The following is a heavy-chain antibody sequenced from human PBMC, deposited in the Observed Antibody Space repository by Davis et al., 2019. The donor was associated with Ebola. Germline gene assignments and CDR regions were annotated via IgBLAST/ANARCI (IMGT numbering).Heavy chain of an antibody. J-gene: IGHJ4*02. V-gene: IGHV3-74*01. CDR1: GVTLSSSW. CDR3: ARDLGH. Sequence: GESLKISCAASGVTLSSSWTHWVRQAPGKGLVWVSRISSDGSSTTYADSVKGRFTISRDIAKNTLYLQMNSLRAEDTAVYYCARDLGHWGQGTLVTVSS. CDR2: ISSDGSST. D-gene: IGHD7-27*01.